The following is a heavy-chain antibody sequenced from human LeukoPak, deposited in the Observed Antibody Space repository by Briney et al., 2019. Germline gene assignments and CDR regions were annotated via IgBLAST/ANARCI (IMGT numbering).Heavy chain of an antibody. CDR2: ISAYNGNT. CDR1: GYTFTSPG. V-gene: IGHV1-18*01. Sequence: ASVKVSCKASGYTFTSPGISWVRQTPGQGLEWMEWISAYNGNTNYAQKFQGRVTMTTDTSTSTAYMELRSLRSDDTAVYYCARDLFFGSTSGYWGQGTLVTVSS. D-gene: IGHD2-21*01. CDR3: ARDLFFGSTSGY. J-gene: IGHJ4*02.